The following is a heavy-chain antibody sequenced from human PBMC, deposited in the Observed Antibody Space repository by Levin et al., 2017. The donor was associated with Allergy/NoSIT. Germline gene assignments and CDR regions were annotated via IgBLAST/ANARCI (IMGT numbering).Heavy chain of an antibody. V-gene: IGHV3-23*01. CDR1: GFNFSSYA. J-gene: IGHJ6*02. D-gene: IGHD2-2*01. CDR2: LSGSGGST. Sequence: GESLKISCAASGFNFSSYAMTWVRQAPGKGLEWVSALSGSGGSTYYADSVKGRFTISRDNSKNTLYLQMNSLRAEDTAVYYCAKDLFSTPYGMDVWGQGTTVTVSS. CDR3: AKDLFSTPYGMDV.